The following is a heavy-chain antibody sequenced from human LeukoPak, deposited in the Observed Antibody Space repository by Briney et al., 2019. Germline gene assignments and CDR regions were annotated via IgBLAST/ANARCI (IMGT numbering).Heavy chain of an antibody. CDR1: GYTLTELS. J-gene: IGHJ3*02. V-gene: IGHV1-24*01. CDR2: FDSEDGET. Sequence: ASVKVSCKVSGYTLTELSMHWVRQAPGKGLEWMGGFDSEDGETTYAQKFQGRVTMTEDTSTDTAYMELSSLRSEDTAVYYCATSKLPDDVFDIWGQGTMVTVSS. CDR3: ATSKLPDDVFDI. D-gene: IGHD2-15*01.